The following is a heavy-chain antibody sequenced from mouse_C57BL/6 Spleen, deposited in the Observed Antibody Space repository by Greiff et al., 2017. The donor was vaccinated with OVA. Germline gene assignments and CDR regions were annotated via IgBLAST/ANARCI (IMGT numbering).Heavy chain of an antibody. CDR1: GFTFSDYG. V-gene: IGHV5-17*01. CDR2: ISSGSSTI. D-gene: IGHD1-1*01. CDR3: ARGDYGSSHFDY. J-gene: IGHJ2*01. Sequence: EVKLVESGGGLVKPGGSLKLSCAASGFTFSDYGMHWVRQAPEKGLEWVAYISSGSSTIYYADTVKGRFTISRDNAKNTLFLQMTSLRSEGTAMYYCARGDYGSSHFDYWGQGTTLTVSS.